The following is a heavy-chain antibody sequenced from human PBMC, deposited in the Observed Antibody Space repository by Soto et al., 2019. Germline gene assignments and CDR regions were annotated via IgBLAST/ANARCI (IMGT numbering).Heavy chain of an antibody. CDR2: SYPSGST. CDR3: ARDFFSRDSSGSYSCYYYYYMDV. J-gene: IGHJ6*03. D-gene: IGHD6-19*01. CDR1: SGSISSSKW. V-gene: IGHV4-4*02. Sequence: SETLSLTCAVSSGSISSSKWWSWVRKPPGKGXXXXXESYPSGSTNYNPSRKSRVTISVDKYKNQFSQKLSSVPAADTAVYYCARDFFSRDSSGSYSCYYYYYMDVWGKGTTVTVSS.